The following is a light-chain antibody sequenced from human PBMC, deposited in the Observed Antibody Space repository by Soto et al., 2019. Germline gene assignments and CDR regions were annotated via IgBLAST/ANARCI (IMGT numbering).Light chain of an antibody. J-gene: IGKJ1*01. Sequence: EIVLTQSPGTLSLSPGERATLSCRASQSVSRSFLAWYQQKPGQAPRLLIYVASSRATGIPDRFSGSGSGTDFTLTISRRDPEDFAVYYCQQYDSSPWTLGQGTKVEIK. CDR3: QQYDSSPWT. V-gene: IGKV3-20*01. CDR2: VAS. CDR1: QSVSRSF.